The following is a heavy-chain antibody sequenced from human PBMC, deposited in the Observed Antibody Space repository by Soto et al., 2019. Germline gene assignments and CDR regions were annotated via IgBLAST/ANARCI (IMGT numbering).Heavy chain of an antibody. CDR1: GLTFSAYW. J-gene: IGHJ4*02. CDR3: ASLHDS. Sequence: GGSLRLSCAASGLTFSAYWMTWVRQAPGRGLEWVANINPDGSAKNYVDSVKGRFSISRDNAKNSLYLQMNSLRVEDTAVYYCASLHDSWGQGTLVTVSS. V-gene: IGHV3-7*01. CDR2: INPDGSAK.